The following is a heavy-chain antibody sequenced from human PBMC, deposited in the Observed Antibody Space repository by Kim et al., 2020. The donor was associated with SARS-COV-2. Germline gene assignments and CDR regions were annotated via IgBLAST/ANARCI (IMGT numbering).Heavy chain of an antibody. Sequence: YADSVKGRFTISRDNSKNTLYLQMNSLRAEDTAVYYCAKDRSSGWREEDYWGQGTLVTVSS. V-gene: IGHV3-33*06. D-gene: IGHD6-19*01. CDR3: AKDRSSGWREEDY. J-gene: IGHJ4*02.